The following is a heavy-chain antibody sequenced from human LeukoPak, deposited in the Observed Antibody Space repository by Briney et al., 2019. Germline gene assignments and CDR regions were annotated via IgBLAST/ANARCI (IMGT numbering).Heavy chain of an antibody. CDR3: ARARSSYGYGDAFDI. Sequence: GGSLRLACEASGFTFDTYAMQWVRQAPGKGLDRVAVISYDGSSKYYADSVKGRFTISRDNSKNTLYLQMNSLRAEDTAVYYCARARSSYGYGDAFDIWGQGTMVTVSS. V-gene: IGHV3-30*04. D-gene: IGHD5-18*01. CDR1: GFTFDTYA. CDR2: ISYDGSSK. J-gene: IGHJ3*02.